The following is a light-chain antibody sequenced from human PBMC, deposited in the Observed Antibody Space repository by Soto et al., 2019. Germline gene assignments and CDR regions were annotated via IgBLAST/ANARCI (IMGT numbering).Light chain of an antibody. Sequence: EIVMTQSPATLSVSPGERATLSCRASQSVSSNLAWYQQKPGQAPRLLISGASTRATGIPARFSGSGSGTEFTLPISSLQSEDFAVYYCQQYNNWPHTFGQGTKLEIK. J-gene: IGKJ2*01. V-gene: IGKV3-15*01. CDR3: QQYNNWPHT. CDR2: GAS. CDR1: QSVSSN.